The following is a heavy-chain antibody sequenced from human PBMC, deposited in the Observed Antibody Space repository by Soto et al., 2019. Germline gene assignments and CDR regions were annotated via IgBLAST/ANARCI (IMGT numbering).Heavy chain of an antibody. Sequence: PGGSLRLSCAASGITLSNYGIHWVRQGPGKGLERVSGITYDGSRTYVADSIKGRFTIFRDNAKNTVYLQMNSLRPEDTALYYCVTGRLKSSPGGRMIDYWGQGTQVTVSS. J-gene: IGHJ4*02. CDR3: VTGRLKSSPGGRMIDY. V-gene: IGHV3-30*03. D-gene: IGHD2-8*02. CDR2: ITYDGSRT. CDR1: GITLSNYG.